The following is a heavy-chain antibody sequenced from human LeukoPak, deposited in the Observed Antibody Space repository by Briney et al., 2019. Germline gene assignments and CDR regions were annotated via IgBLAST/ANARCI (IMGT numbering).Heavy chain of an antibody. D-gene: IGHD1-26*01. J-gene: IGHJ5*02. Sequence: GGSLRLSCAASGFTFSSYSMNWVRQAPGKGLEWVSSISSSSSYIYYADSAKGRFTISRDNAKNSLYLQMNSLRAEDTAVYYCARDPTGSYWFDPWGQGTLVTVSS. CDR2: ISSSSSYI. CDR3: ARDPTGSYWFDP. V-gene: IGHV3-21*01. CDR1: GFTFSSYS.